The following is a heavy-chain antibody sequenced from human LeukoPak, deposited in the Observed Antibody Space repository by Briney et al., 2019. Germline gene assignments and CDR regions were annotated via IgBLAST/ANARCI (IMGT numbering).Heavy chain of an antibody. D-gene: IGHD3-22*01. CDR2: TYYSGSA. CDR1: GGSISSYY. Sequence: SETLSLTCTVSGGSISSYYWSWIRQPPGKGLEWIGYTYYSGSANYNPSLKSRVTISVDTSKNQFSLKLSSVTAADTAVYYCARGYYDSSGYTYYFDYWGQGTLVTVSS. CDR3: ARGYYDSSGYTYYFDY. J-gene: IGHJ4*02. V-gene: IGHV4-59*01.